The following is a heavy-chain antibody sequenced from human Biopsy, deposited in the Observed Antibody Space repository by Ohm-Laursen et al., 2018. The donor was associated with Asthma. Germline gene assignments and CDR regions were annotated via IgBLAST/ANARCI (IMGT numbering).Heavy chain of an antibody. V-gene: IGHV3-53*01. CDR3: ARGDSSNWSHYYFDY. CDR2: IYSGGTS. J-gene: IGHJ4*02. CDR1: GFAVSRDY. D-gene: IGHD3-22*01. Sequence: SLRLSCSASGFAVSRDYMFWVRQAPGKGLVWVSVIYSGGTSHTADSVRGRFTISRDYSKNTLYLQMHSLRAEDTAVYYCARGDSSNWSHYYFDYWGQGTLVTVSS.